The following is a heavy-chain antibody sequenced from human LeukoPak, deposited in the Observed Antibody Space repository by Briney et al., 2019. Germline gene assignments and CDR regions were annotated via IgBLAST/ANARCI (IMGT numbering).Heavy chain of an antibody. J-gene: IGHJ3*02. V-gene: IGHV3-64*01. D-gene: IGHD1-26*01. Sequence: GGSLRLSCAASGFTFSSYAMHWVRQAPGKGLEYVSAISSNGGSTYYANSVKGRFTISRDNSKNTLYLQMGSLRAEDMAVYYCAREWELCGGSDAFDIWGQGTMVTVSS. CDR1: GFTFSSYA. CDR3: AREWELCGGSDAFDI. CDR2: ISSNGGST.